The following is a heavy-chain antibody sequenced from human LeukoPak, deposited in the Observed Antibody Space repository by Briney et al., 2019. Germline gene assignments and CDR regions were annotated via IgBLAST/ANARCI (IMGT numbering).Heavy chain of an antibody. CDR3: ASRKLGNDY. CDR1: GGSVSDYY. V-gene: IGHV4-59*02. D-gene: IGHD7-27*01. Sequence: PSETMSLTCTISGGSVSDYYWSWVRQSPGKGLEWIGYIYHTGSTSYSPSLKSRVTISADTSQNQFSLKLSSVTAADTAVYYCASRKLGNDYWGQGTLVTVSS. CDR2: IYHTGST. J-gene: IGHJ4*02.